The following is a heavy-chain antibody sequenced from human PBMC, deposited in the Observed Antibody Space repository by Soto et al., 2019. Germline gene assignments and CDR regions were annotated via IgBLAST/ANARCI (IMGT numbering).Heavy chain of an antibody. J-gene: IGHJ5*01. D-gene: IGHD3-3*02. CDR2: ITPSSTTM. Sequence: GGSLRLSCAASGFTFSSYSMNWVRQAPGKGLEWISYITPSSTTMYADSVKGRFTISRDSAKNSLYLQMNSLRAEDTAVYYCAREAPPGTILHFWFDSWGQGTLVTVSS. CDR3: AREAPPGTILHFWFDS. V-gene: IGHV3-48*01. CDR1: GFTFSSYS.